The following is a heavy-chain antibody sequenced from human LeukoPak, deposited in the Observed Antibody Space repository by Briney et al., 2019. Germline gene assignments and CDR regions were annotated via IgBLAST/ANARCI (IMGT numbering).Heavy chain of an antibody. J-gene: IGHJ4*02. CDR1: GFTFSSHA. V-gene: IGHV3-23*01. CDR3: AKDAYDSSGYSHFDY. Sequence: GGSLRLSCAGSGFTFSSHAMSWVRQAPGKGLEWVSAMSGSGGSTYYADSVKGRFTISRDNSKNTLYLQMNSLRAEDTAVYYCAKDAYDSSGYSHFDYWGQGTLVTVSS. CDR2: MSGSGGST. D-gene: IGHD3-22*01.